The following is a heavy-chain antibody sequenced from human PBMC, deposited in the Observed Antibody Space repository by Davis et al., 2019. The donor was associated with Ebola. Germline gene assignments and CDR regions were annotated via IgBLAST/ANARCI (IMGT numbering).Heavy chain of an antibody. CDR1: GGTFSSYA. J-gene: IGHJ5*02. V-gene: IGHV1-69*04. CDR2: IIPILGIA. D-gene: IGHD4-11*01. CDR3: ARGPPDDDYSKNFGSWADNWFDP. Sequence: AASVKVSCKASGGTFSSYAISWVRQAPGQGLEWMGRIIPILGIANYAQKFQGRVTITADKSTSTAYMELSSLRSEDTAVYYCARGPPDDDYSKNFGSWADNWFDPWGQGTLVTVSS.